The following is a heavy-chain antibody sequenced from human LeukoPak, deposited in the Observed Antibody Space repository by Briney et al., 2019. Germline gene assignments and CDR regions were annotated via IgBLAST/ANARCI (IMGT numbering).Heavy chain of an antibody. CDR2: IYSGGST. D-gene: IGHD3-10*01. Sequence: PGGSLRLSCAASGFTVSSNYMSWVRQAPGKGLEWVSVIYSGGSTYYADSVKGRFTISRDNSKNTLYLQMNSLGAEDTAVYYCARVTYGSGSYYYWGQGTLVTVSS. CDR3: ARVTYGSGSYYY. CDR1: GFTVSSNY. J-gene: IGHJ4*02. V-gene: IGHV3-66*01.